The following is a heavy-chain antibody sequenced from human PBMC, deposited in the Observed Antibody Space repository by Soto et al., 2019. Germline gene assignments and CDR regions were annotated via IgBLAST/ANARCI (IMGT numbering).Heavy chain of an antibody. V-gene: IGHV3-7*05. J-gene: IGHJ4*02. D-gene: IGHD6-6*01. CDR2: IKQDGSEK. Sequence: GGSLRLSCAASGFTFSSYWMSWVRQAPGKGLEWVANIKQDGSEKYYVDSVKGRFTISRDNAKNSLYLQMNSLRAEDTAVYYCARGLSSPISSTNFDYWGQGTLVTVSS. CDR3: ARGLSSPISSTNFDY. CDR1: GFTFSSYW.